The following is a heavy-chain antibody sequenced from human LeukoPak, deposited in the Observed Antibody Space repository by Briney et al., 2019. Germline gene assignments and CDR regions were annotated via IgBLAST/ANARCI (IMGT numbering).Heavy chain of an antibody. CDR3: AKDQYYGSGSYYYYYMDV. J-gene: IGHJ6*03. V-gene: IGHV3-7*03. D-gene: IGHD3-10*01. CDR2: IKQDGSEN. CDR1: GFTFSSYW. Sequence: PGGSLRLSCVASGFTFSSYWMSWVRQAPGKGLEWVANIKQDGSENFYVDSVKGRFTISRDNAKNSLYLQMNSLRAEDTAVYYCAKDQYYGSGSYYYYYMDVWGKGTTVTVSS.